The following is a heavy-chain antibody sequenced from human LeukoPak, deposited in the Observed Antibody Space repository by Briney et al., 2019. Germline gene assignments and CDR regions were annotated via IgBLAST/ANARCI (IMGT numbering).Heavy chain of an antibody. CDR1: GGTFSSYA. V-gene: IGHV1-69*04. J-gene: IGHJ4*02. CDR3: ARIGGSSGYPADY. D-gene: IGHD3-22*01. CDR2: IIPILGIA. Sequence: GASVKVSCKASGGTFSSYAISWVRQAPGQGLEWMGRIIPILGIANYAQKFQGRVTITADKSTSTAYMELSSLRSEDTAVYYCARIGGSSGYPADYWGQGTLVTVSS.